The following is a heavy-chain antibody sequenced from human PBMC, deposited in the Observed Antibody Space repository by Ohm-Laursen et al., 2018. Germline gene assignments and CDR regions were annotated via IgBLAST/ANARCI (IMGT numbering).Heavy chain of an antibody. J-gene: IGHJ4*02. CDR2: IHYTGTT. CDR1: GYSISSGYF. Sequence: SQTLSLTWAVSGYSISSGYFWDWIRQPPGKGLEWIGSIHYTGTTYYNPSLKSRVTISIDTSKNQFSLKLSSVTATDTALYYCARDLYWSVDYWGQGTLVTVSS. CDR3: ARDLYWSVDY. V-gene: IGHV4-38-2*02. D-gene: IGHD1-1*01.